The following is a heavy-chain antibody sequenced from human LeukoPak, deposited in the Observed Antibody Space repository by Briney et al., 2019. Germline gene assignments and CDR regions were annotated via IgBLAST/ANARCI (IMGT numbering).Heavy chain of an antibody. D-gene: IGHD2-2*01. V-gene: IGHV3-15*01. CDR2: IKSKTDGGTT. Sequence: PGGSLRLSCAASGFTFSNAWMSWVRQAPGKGLEWVGRIKSKTDGGTTDYAAPVKGRFTISRDDSKNTLYLQMNSLKTEDTAVYYCTTDALVPAAISNNWFDPWGQETLVTVSS. CDR3: TTDALVPAAISNNWFDP. CDR1: GFTFSNAW. J-gene: IGHJ5*02.